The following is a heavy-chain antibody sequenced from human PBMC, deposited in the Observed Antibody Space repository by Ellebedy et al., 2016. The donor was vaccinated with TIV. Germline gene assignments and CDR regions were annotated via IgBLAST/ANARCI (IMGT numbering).Heavy chain of an antibody. CDR2: INQDGSGE. V-gene: IGHV3-7*01. Sequence: GESLKISXAASGVTFSEHWMSWVRQAAGKGLEWVANINQDGSGEYYVDSVRGRFTISRDNAKNSLYLQMNSLRVEDTAVYYCARDGMIWGVCDYWGQGTLVTVSS. CDR3: ARDGMIWGVCDY. J-gene: IGHJ4*02. D-gene: IGHD3-10*01. CDR1: GVTFSEHW.